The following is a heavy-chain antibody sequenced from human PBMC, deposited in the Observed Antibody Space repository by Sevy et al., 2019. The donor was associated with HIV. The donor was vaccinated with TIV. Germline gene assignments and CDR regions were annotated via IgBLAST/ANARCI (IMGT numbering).Heavy chain of an antibody. V-gene: IGHV3-21*01. D-gene: IGHD2-21*02. J-gene: IGHJ6*02. CDR2: ISSSSTYI. CDR3: ARDLVMPATTDYFYYGMDV. Sequence: GGSLRLSCAASGFTIRTYNMNWVRQAPGMGLEWVSSISSSSTYIYYADSVKGRFTISRDNAKNSLYLQMSSLRAEDTAVYYCARDLVMPATTDYFYYGMDVWGQRTTVTVSS. CDR1: GFTIRTYN.